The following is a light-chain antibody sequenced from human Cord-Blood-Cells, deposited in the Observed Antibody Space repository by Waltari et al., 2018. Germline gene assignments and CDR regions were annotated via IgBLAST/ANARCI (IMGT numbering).Light chain of an antibody. CDR1: SSDVGGYNY. V-gene: IGLV2-14*03. Sequence: QSALTQPASVSGSPGQSITISCTGTSSDVGGYNYVSWYQQHPGKAPKLMIYAVSNRPSGVPNRFSASKSGNTASLTISGLQAEDEADYYCSSYTSSSTWVFGGGTKLTVL. J-gene: IGLJ3*02. CDR2: AVS. CDR3: SSYTSSSTWV.